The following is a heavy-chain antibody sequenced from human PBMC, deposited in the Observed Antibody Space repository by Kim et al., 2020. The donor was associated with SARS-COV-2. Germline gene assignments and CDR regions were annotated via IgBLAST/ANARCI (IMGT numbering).Heavy chain of an antibody. D-gene: IGHD2-2*01. Sequence: GESLKISCKGSGYIFSKYWISWVRQRPGKGLEWMGKIDPRDSFTRYSPSFQGHVPISVDESISPVFLNWDSLNASDTAVYYCARHQGGSTSWRNWFDPWGQGTLVTVSS. CDR1: GYIFSKYW. CDR2: IDPRDSFT. V-gene: IGHV5-10-1*01. CDR3: ARHQGGSTSWRNWFDP. J-gene: IGHJ5*02.